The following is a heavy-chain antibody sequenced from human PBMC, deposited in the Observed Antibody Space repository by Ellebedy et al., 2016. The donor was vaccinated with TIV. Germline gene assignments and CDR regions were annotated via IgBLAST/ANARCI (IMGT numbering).Heavy chain of an antibody. V-gene: IGHV5-51*01. CDR3: ARNKGRWLQLPFDY. J-gene: IGHJ4*02. D-gene: IGHD5-24*01. CDR2: IYPGDSDT. Sequence: GGSLRLSXKGSGYSFTSYWIGWVRQMPGKGLEWMGIIYPGDSDTRYSPSFQGQVTISADKSISTAYLQWSSLKASDTAMYYCARNKGRWLQLPFDYWGQGTLVTVSS. CDR1: GYSFTSYW.